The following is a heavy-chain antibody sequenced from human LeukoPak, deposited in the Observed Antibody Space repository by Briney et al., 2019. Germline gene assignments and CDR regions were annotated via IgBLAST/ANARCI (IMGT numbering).Heavy chain of an antibody. Sequence: VASVKVSCKASGYTFPSYFMHWVRQAPGQGLEWMGIINPTGGSTTYAQKFQGRVTMTRDTSTSTVYMELSSRRSDDTAVYYCARTAARRFDYWGQGTLVTVSS. CDR2: INPTGGST. CDR3: ARTAARRFDY. CDR1: GYTFPSYF. D-gene: IGHD6-6*01. V-gene: IGHV1-46*01. J-gene: IGHJ4*02.